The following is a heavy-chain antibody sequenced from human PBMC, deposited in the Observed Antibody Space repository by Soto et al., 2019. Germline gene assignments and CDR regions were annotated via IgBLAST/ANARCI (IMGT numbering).Heavy chain of an antibody. CDR1: GFTFSDYW. D-gene: IGHD6-19*01. CDR2: IKQDGNEK. CDR3: ARGLGSSGWYSPWEAFDI. V-gene: IGHV3-7*01. J-gene: IGHJ3*02. Sequence: GGSLRLSCAVSGFTFSDYWMSWVRQAPGKGLEWVANIKQDGNEKYYVDSVKGRFTISRDNAKNSLYLQMNSLRAEDTAVYYCARGLGSSGWYSPWEAFDIWGKGTMVTV.